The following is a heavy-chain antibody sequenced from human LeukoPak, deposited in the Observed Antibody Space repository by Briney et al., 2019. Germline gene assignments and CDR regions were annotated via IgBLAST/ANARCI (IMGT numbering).Heavy chain of an antibody. D-gene: IGHD4-17*01. V-gene: IGHV1-8*01. CDR3: ARVGGDYGDYVLGWMGGGINLMDV. CDR2: MNPNSGNT. J-gene: IGHJ6*03. CDR1: GYTFTSYD. Sequence: VASVKVSCKASGYTFTSYDINWVRQATGQGLEWMGWMNPNSGNTGYAQKFQGRVTMTRNTSISTAYTELSSLRSEDTAVYYCARVGGDYGDYVLGWMGGGINLMDVWGKGTTVTISS.